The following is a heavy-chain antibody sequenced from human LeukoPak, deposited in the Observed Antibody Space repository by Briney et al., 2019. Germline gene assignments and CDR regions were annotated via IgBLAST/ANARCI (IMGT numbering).Heavy chain of an antibody. V-gene: IGHV3-74*01. CDR2: INSDGSWT. Sequence: GGSLRLSCAASGNYWMHRVRQAPGKGLVWVSHINSDGSWTSYADSVKGRFTISKDNAKNTVYLQMNSLRAEDTAVYYCVSFYETYWGRGTLVTVSS. D-gene: IGHD2/OR15-2a*01. J-gene: IGHJ4*02. CDR1: GNYW. CDR3: VSFYETY.